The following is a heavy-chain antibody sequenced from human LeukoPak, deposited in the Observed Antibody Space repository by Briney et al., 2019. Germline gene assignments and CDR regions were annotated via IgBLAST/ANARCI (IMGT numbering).Heavy chain of an antibody. D-gene: IGHD2-15*01. CDR1: GGSISSYY. CDR2: IYYTGST. Sequence: SETLSLTCTVSGGSISSYYWSWIRQPPGKGLEWIGYIYYTGSTDYNPSLKSRVAISVDTSKNQFSLKLSSVTAADTAVYYCARGLSAIVYWGQGTLVTVSS. J-gene: IGHJ4*02. V-gene: IGHV4-59*12. CDR3: ARGLSAIVY.